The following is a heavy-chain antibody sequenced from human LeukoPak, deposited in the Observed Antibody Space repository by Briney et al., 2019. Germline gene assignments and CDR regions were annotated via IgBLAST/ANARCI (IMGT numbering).Heavy chain of an antibody. V-gene: IGHV3-30-3*01. CDR1: GFTFSSYA. D-gene: IGHD3-22*01. CDR2: MSYDGSNK. CDR3: ARDLRVTMIVVVDAFDI. Sequence: GGSLRLSCAASGFTFSSYAMHWVRQAPGKGLEWVAVMSYDGSNKYYADSVKGRFTISRDNAKNSLYLQMNSLRAEDTAVYYCARDLRVTMIVVVDAFDIWGQGTMVTVSS. J-gene: IGHJ3*02.